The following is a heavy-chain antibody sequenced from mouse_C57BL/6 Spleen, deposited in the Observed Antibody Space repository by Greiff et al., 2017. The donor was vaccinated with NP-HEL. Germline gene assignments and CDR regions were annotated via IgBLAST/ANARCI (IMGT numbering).Heavy chain of an antibody. V-gene: IGHV1-82*01. CDR3: ARGKDYDYEEDAMDY. CDR1: GYAFSSSW. J-gene: IGHJ4*01. D-gene: IGHD2-4*01. CDR2: IYPGDGDT. Sequence: VQLQQSGPELVKPGASVKISCKASGYAFSSSWMNWVKQRPGKGLEWIGRIYPGDGDTNYNGKFKGKATLTADKSSSTAYMQLSSLTSEDSAVYFGARGKDYDYEEDAMDYWGQGTSVTVSS.